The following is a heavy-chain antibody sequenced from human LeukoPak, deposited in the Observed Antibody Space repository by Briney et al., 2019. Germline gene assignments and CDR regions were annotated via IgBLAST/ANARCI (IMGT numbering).Heavy chain of an antibody. Sequence: ASVKVSCKGSGYTFTGDYIHWVRQAPGQGLEWMGWIHPNNGGTNYAQKFQGRVTMTRDTSISTVYMELNGLISDDTAVYFCARASYAWGQGSLVTVSS. CDR3: ARASYA. CDR2: IHPNNGGT. D-gene: IGHD3-16*02. J-gene: IGHJ5*02. V-gene: IGHV1-2*02. CDR1: GYTFTGDY.